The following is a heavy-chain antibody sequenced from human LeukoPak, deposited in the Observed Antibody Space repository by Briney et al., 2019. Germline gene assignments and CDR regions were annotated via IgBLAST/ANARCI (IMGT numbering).Heavy chain of an antibody. J-gene: IGHJ4*02. CDR1: GGTFSSYA. CDR2: IIPILGIA. D-gene: IGHD2-15*01. Sequence: SVKVSCKASGGTFSSYAISWVRQARGQGLEWMGRIIPILGIANYAQKFQGRVTITADKSTSTAYMELSSLRSEDTAVYYCARDVVVVAATPSGFDYWGQGTLVTVSS. V-gene: IGHV1-69*04. CDR3: ARDVVVVAATPSGFDY.